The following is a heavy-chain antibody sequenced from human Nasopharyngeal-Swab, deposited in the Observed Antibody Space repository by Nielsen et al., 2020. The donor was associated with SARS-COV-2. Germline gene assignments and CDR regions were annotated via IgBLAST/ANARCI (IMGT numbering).Heavy chain of an antibody. CDR1: GFTFSSFG. D-gene: IGHD4-17*01. Sequence: GESLKISCAASGFTFSSFGMHWVRQAPGKGLEWVALIAHDASNEYSGYSVKGRFSISRDSSKNTLYLQMDSLRGEDTAVYYCARDAPAHYGAFYWGRGTLVTVSS. J-gene: IGHJ4*02. V-gene: IGHV3-30*03. CDR3: ARDAPAHYGAFY. CDR2: IAHDASNE.